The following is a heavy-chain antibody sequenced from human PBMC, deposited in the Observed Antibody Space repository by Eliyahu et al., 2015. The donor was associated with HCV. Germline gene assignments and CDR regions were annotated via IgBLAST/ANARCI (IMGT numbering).Heavy chain of an antibody. V-gene: IGHV4-59*01. CDR3: ARGGHSVSATYYNFIDY. CDR1: GXSITSFX. D-gene: IGHD3-10*01. CDR2: VYYSGST. Sequence: QVQLQESGPALVKPSETLSLTCTVSGXSITSFXWSWIRQPPGKGLEWIGYVYYSGSTTYNPSLKSRVTMSIDTSKNRFSLKLSSVTAADTAVYYCARGGHSVSATYYNFIDYWGRGTLVTVSS. J-gene: IGHJ4*02.